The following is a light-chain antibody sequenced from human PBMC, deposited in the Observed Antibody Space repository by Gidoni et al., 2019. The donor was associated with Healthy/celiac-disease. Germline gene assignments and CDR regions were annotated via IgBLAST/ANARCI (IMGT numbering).Light chain of an antibody. CDR2: DAS. J-gene: IGKJ2*01. Sequence: EMVLTQSPATLSLSPGERATRSCRASQSVSSYLAWYQQKPGQAPRLLIYDASNRATGIPARFSGSGSGTDFTLTISSLEPEYFAVYYCQQRSNWPLYTFGQGTKLEIK. CDR3: QQRSNWPLYT. V-gene: IGKV3-11*01. CDR1: QSVSSY.